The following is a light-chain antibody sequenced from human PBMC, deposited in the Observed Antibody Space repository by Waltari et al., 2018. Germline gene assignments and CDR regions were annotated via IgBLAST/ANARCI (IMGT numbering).Light chain of an antibody. V-gene: IGLV1-40*01. CDR1: SSNIGAGYD. CDR3: QSYDSSLSGFYV. Sequence: QSVLTQPPSVSGAPGPRVTISCTGSSSNIGAGYDVHWYQKLPGTAPKLLIYDNTNRPAGFPDRFCGSKSGTSASLAITGLQAEDEADYYCQSYDSSLSGFYVFGTGTRVTVL. CDR2: DNT. J-gene: IGLJ1*01.